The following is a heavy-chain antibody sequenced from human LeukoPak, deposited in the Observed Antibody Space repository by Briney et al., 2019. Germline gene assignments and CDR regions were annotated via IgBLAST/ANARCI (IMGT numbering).Heavy chain of an antibody. J-gene: IGHJ3*02. V-gene: IGHV4-34*01. Sequence: SETLSLTCAVYGGSFSGYYWSWIRQPPGKGLEWIGEINHNGSTNYNPSLKSRVTISVDTSKNQFSLKLSSVTAADTAVYYCARAMIVVVITPHAFDIWGQGTMVTVSS. D-gene: IGHD3-22*01. CDR2: INHNGST. CDR1: GGSFSGYY. CDR3: ARAMIVVVITPHAFDI.